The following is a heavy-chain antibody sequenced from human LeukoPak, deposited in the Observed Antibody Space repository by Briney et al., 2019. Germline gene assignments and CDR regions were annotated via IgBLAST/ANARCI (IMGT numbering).Heavy chain of an antibody. CDR2: ISAYNGNT. V-gene: IGHV1-18*01. CDR1: GGTFSRYG. J-gene: IGHJ4*02. D-gene: IGHD6-19*01. Sequence: GSSVKVSCKASGGTFSRYGISWVRQAPGQGLEWMGWISAYNGNTNYAQKLQGRVTMTTDTSTSTAYMELRSLRSDDTAVYYCARAVAADSFDYWGQGTLVTVSS. CDR3: ARAVAADSFDY.